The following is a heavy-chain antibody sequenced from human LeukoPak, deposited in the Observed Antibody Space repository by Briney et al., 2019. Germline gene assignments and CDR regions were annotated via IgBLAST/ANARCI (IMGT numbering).Heavy chain of an antibody. Sequence: PGGSLRLSCAASGFTFSSYSMNWVRQAPGKGLEWVSSISSSSSYMYYADSVKGRFTISRDNSKNSLYLQMNSLRAEDTAVYYCAREARLGELSPSGYWGQGTLVTVSP. J-gene: IGHJ4*02. CDR2: ISSSSSYM. CDR3: AREARLGELSPSGY. V-gene: IGHV3-21*01. D-gene: IGHD3-16*02. CDR1: GFTFSSYS.